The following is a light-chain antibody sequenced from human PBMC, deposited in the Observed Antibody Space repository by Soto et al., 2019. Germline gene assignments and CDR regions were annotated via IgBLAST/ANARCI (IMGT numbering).Light chain of an antibody. CDR3: QQYASTRWT. CDR2: GAS. V-gene: IGKV3-20*01. CDR1: QSVVSNY. J-gene: IGKJ1*01. Sequence: PVQRSPLSCRAVQSVVSNYLSLYQQKPGQPPRLLIHGASSRASGIPDSFSGSGSATAFTRTISRLQHEDFAVYYGQQYASTRWTFGQGTKVDI.